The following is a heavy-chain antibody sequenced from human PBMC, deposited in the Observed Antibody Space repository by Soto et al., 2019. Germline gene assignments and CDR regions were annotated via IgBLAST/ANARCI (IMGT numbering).Heavy chain of an antibody. CDR3: NTYLYITIVIVRFDY. CDR2: IKSKIDGGTT. D-gene: IGHD3-22*01. J-gene: IGHJ4*01. V-gene: IGHV3-15*07. Sequence: EGSLRLSCAASGFTFTNAWINWVRQAPGKGLEWVGRIKSKIDGGTTDFAAPVKGRFAISRDDSKNMVYLQMNSLKTEDTAIYYCNTYLYITIVIVRFDYWCHGILVSVS. CDR1: GFTFTNAW.